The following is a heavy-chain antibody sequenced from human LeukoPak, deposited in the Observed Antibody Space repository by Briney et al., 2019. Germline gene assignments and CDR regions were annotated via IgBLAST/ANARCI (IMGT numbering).Heavy chain of an antibody. CDR3: ARDPLYYYDSSNPPRDY. CDR1: GFTFSSYS. D-gene: IGHD3-22*01. CDR2: ISSSSSYI. J-gene: IGHJ4*02. V-gene: IGHV3-21*01. Sequence: PGGSLRLSCAASGFTFSSYSMNWVRQAPGKGLEWVSSISSSSSYIYYADSVKGRFTISRDNAKNSLYLQMNSLRAEDTAVYYCARDPLYYYDSSNPPRDYWGQGTLVTVSS.